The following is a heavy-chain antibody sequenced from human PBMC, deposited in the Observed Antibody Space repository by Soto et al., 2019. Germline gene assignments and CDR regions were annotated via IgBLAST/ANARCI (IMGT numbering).Heavy chain of an antibody. Sequence: SETLSLTCTVSGGSISSSSYYWGWIRQPPGKGLEWIGYIYYSGSTNYNPSLKSRVTISVDTSKNQFSLKLSSVTAADTAVYYCARVRGYSYAPWGQGTLVTVSS. V-gene: IGHV4-61*05. CDR3: ARVRGYSYAP. CDR2: IYYSGST. D-gene: IGHD5-18*01. J-gene: IGHJ5*02. CDR1: GGSISSSSYY.